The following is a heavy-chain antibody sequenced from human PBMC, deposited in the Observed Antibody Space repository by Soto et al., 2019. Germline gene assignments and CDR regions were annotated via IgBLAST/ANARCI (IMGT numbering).Heavy chain of an antibody. CDR2: IYYSGST. J-gene: IGHJ6*03. D-gene: IGHD1-26*01. CDR3: ATGGLYYYYYMDV. V-gene: IGHV4-59*08. CDR1: GGSISSYY. Sequence: SETLSLTCTVSGGSISSYYWSWIRQPPGKGLEWIGYIYYSGSTNYNPSLKSRVTISVDTSKNQFSLKLSSVTAADTAVYYCATGGLYYYYYMDVWGKGTTVTVS.